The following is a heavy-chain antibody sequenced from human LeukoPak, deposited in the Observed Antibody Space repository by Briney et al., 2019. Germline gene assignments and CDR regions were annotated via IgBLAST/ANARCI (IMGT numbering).Heavy chain of an antibody. CDR1: GYNFTNYW. CDR3: ARRDYYGSGSYYFGWFDP. D-gene: IGHD3-10*01. J-gene: IGHJ5*02. CDR2: IYPGDSNT. V-gene: IGHV5-51*01. Sequence: GESLKISCKGSGYNFTNYWIAWVRQMPGKGLEWMGMIYPGDSNTRYSPSFQGQVTISADKSIGTAYLQWSSLKASDSAMYYCARRDYYGSGSYYFGWFDPWGQGSLVTVSS.